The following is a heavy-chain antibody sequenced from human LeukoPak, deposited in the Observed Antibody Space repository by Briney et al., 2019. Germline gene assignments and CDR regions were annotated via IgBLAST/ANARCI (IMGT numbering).Heavy chain of an antibody. CDR2: INHSGST. CDR3: ARGLGYSYIGY. J-gene: IGHJ4*02. Sequence: SETLSLTCAVYGGSFSGYYWSWIRQPPGKGLEWIEEINHSGSTNYNPSLKSRVTISVDTSKNQFSLKLSSVTAADTAVYYCARGLGYSYIGYWGQGTLVTVSS. V-gene: IGHV4-34*01. CDR1: GGSFSGYY. D-gene: IGHD5-18*01.